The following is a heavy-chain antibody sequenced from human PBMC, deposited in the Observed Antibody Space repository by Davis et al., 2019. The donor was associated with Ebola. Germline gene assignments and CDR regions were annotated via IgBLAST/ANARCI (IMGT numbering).Heavy chain of an antibody. CDR2: IYSGGST. V-gene: IGHV3-66*01. CDR1: GFTFSSYW. Sequence: GGSLRLSCAASGFTFSSYWMSWVRQAPGKGLEWVSVIYSGGSTYYADSVKGRFTISRDNSKNTLYLQMNSLRAEDTAVYYCAREAIVVVPAGFDYWGQGTLVTVSS. D-gene: IGHD2-2*01. J-gene: IGHJ4*02. CDR3: AREAIVVVPAGFDY.